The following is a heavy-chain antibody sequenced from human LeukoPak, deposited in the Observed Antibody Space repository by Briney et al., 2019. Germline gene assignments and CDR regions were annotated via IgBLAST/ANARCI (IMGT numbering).Heavy chain of an antibody. D-gene: IGHD6-19*01. CDR3: AKDPQTTDSSGWYDY. CDR2: IRYDGSNK. Sequence: GGSLRLSCAASGFTFSSYGMHWVRQAPGKGLEWVAFIRYDGSNKYYADSVKGRFTISRDNSKNTLYLQMNSLRAEDTAVYYCAKDPQTTDSSGWYDYWGPGTLVTVSS. CDR1: GFTFSSYG. J-gene: IGHJ4*02. V-gene: IGHV3-30*02.